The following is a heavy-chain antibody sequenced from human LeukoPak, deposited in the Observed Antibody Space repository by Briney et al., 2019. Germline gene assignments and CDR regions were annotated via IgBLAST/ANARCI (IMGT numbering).Heavy chain of an antibody. Sequence: GGSLRLSCAAPGFTFSNYAMSWVRQAPGKGLEWVSTISGSGGSTYYADSVKGRLTISRDNSKNTLYLQMNSLRAEDTAAYYCAKTTRYSSGWYRWFDPWGRGTLVTVSS. CDR2: ISGSGGST. D-gene: IGHD6-19*01. CDR3: AKTTRYSSGWYRWFDP. CDR1: GFTFSNYA. J-gene: IGHJ5*02. V-gene: IGHV3-23*01.